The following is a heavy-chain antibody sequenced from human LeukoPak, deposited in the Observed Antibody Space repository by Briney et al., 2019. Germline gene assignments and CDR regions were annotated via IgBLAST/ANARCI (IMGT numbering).Heavy chain of an antibody. V-gene: IGHV1-2*02. Sequence: ASVKVSCKASGYTFTGYYIHWVRLAPGQGLEWMGWIKPYTGGTNTAQKFQGRVTLTGDTSISTANMELSGLTSDDTAVYYCVRAQYQLRYGYYNYYMDVWGKGTTVTVSS. J-gene: IGHJ6*03. D-gene: IGHD2-2*02. CDR1: GYTFTGYY. CDR2: IKPYTGGT. CDR3: VRAQYQLRYGYYNYYMDV.